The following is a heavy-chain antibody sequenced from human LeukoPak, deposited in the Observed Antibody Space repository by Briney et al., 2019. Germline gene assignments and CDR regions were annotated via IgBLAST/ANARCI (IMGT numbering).Heavy chain of an antibody. CDR3: ARDASPFDY. V-gene: IGHV1-2*02. J-gene: IGHJ4*02. CDR1: GYTFTGYY. Sequence: ASVKVSCKASGYTFTGYYIHWVRQAPGQGLEWMGWINPNSGGTNYEEKFQGRVTTTRDTSISTAYMELSRLRSDDTAVYYCARDASPFDYWGQGTLVTVSS. CDR2: INPNSGGT.